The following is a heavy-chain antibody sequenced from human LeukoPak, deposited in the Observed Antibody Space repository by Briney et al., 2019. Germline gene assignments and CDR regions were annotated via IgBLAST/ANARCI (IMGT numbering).Heavy chain of an antibody. J-gene: IGHJ4*02. CDR1: GFTFSSYG. V-gene: IGHV3-23*01. CDR3: ARDRGRYYYDSSGYYIDY. Sequence: GGSLRLSCAASGFTFSSYGMSWVRQAPGKGLEWVSAISGSGGSTYYADSVKGRFTISRDNAKNSLYLQMNSLRAEDTAVYYCARDRGRYYYDSSGYYIDYWGQGTLVTVSS. CDR2: ISGSGGST. D-gene: IGHD3-22*01.